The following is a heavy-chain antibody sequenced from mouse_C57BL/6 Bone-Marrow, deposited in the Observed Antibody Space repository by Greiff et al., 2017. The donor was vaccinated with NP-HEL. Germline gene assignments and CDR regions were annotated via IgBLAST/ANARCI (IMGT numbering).Heavy chain of an antibody. J-gene: IGHJ3*01. CDR2: FYPGDGDT. CDR1: GYEFSNYW. Sequence: QVQLQQSGAELVKPGASVKISCKASGYEFSNYWMNWLKQRPGKGLEWIGQFYPGDGDTNYNGKFKDKATLTADKSSSTAYMQLSRLTSEDSAVYFCARGAYWGQGTLVTVSA. CDR3: ARGAY. V-gene: IGHV1-80*01.